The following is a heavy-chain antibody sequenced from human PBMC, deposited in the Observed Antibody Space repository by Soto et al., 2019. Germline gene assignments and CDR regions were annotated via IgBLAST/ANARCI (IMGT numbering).Heavy chain of an antibody. Sequence: GGSLRLSCAASGFTFSSYAMSWVRQAPGKGLEWVSAISGSGGSTYYADSVKGRFTISRDNSKNTLYLQMNSLRAEDTAVYYCANAGEDYYYYMDVWGKGTTVTVSS. CDR2: ISGSGGST. CDR1: GFTFSSYA. V-gene: IGHV3-23*01. CDR3: ANAGEDYYYYMDV. D-gene: IGHD7-27*01. J-gene: IGHJ6*03.